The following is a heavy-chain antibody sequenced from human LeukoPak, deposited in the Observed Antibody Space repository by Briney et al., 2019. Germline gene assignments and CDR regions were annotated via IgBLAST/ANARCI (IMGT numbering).Heavy chain of an antibody. J-gene: IGHJ4*01. CDR3: ARSQFDN. V-gene: IGHV3-74*01. Sequence: PGGSLRLSCAASGFTFSSYAMSWVRQAPGKGLVWVSRIDGDGSTTTYADSVKGRFTISRDNAKNTLYLQMNSLRAEDTAVYYCARSQFDNWGQGTLVTVSS. CDR2: IDGDGSTT. CDR1: GFTFSSYA.